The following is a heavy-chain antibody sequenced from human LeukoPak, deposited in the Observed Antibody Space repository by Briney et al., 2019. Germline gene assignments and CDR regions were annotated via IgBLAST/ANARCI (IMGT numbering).Heavy chain of an antibody. D-gene: IGHD3-10*01. CDR2: IRYDGSNK. V-gene: IGHV3-30*02. CDR3: AKGPITMVRGVIDY. Sequence: GGSLRLSCAASGFTFSSYGMHWVRQAPGKGLEWVAFIRYDGSNKYYADSVKGRFTISRDNSKNTLYLQMNSLRAEDTAVYYCAKGPITMVRGVIDYWGQGTLVTVSS. J-gene: IGHJ4*02. CDR1: GFTFSSYG.